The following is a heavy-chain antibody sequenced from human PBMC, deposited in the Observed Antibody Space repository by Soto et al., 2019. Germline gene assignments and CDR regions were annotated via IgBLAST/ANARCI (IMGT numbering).Heavy chain of an antibody. D-gene: IGHD6-13*01. J-gene: IGHJ4*02. V-gene: IGHV3-30*18. Sequence: GGSLRLSCAASGFTFSSSGMHWVRQAPGKGLEWVAVISYDGSNTFHADSVKGRFTISRDNSKNTLYLQMNSLRAEDTAVYYCAKEPLATYSSSPDFDYWGQGTLVTVSS. CDR2: ISYDGSNT. CDR3: AKEPLATYSSSPDFDY. CDR1: GFTFSSSG.